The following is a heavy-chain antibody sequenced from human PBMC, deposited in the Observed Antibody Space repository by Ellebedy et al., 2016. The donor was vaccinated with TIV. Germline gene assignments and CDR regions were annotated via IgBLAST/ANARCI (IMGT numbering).Heavy chain of an antibody. CDR2: IRPDGSEE. D-gene: IGHD6-19*01. Sequence: GESLKISCAASGFTFTNAWMNWVRLAPGRGLEWVANIRPDGSEEQYVDSVKGRFTVSRDNAKNSLYLQMNSLKAEDTAVYYCARESRSSSGYWGQGTLVTVSS. V-gene: IGHV3-7*03. CDR1: GFTFTNAW. CDR3: ARESRSSSGY. J-gene: IGHJ4*02.